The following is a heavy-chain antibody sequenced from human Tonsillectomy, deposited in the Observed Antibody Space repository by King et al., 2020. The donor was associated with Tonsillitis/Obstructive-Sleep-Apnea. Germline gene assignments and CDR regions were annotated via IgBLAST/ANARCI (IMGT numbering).Heavy chain of an antibody. Sequence: QLVQSGAEVKKPGASVKVSCKASGYTFSSYGISWVRQAPGQGLEWMGWISTYSGNTDYAQKLHGRVTITTDTLTSTVYMELKSLRSDDTAVYYCARDPGGGNPADYWGQGTLVTVSS. J-gene: IGHJ4*02. V-gene: IGHV1-18*01. CDR2: ISTYSGNT. D-gene: IGHD4-23*01. CDR1: GYTFSSYG. CDR3: ARDPGGGNPADY.